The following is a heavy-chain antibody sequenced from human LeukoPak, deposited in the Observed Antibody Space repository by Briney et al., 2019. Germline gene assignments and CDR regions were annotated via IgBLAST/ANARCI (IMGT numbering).Heavy chain of an antibody. D-gene: IGHD6-6*01. J-gene: IGHJ2*01. Sequence: PGGSLRLSCAASGFTFDDYGMSWVRQAPGKGLEWVSGINWNGGSTGYADSVRGRFTISRDNAKNSLYLQMNSLRAEDTALYCCARDQGSSSSWYFDLWGRGTLVTVSS. CDR2: INWNGGST. CDR3: ARDQGSSSSWYFDL. CDR1: GFTFDDYG. V-gene: IGHV3-20*04.